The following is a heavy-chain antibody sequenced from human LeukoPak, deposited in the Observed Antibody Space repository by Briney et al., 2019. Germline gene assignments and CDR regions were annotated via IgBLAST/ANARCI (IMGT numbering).Heavy chain of an antibody. V-gene: IGHV1-2*02. D-gene: IGHD3-22*01. Sequence: ASVKVSCKASGYTFTGYYMHWVRQAPGQGLEWMGWINPNSGGANYAQKFQGRVTMTRDTSISTAYMELSRLRSDDTAVYYCARGYDSSGYSYDYWGQGTLVTVSS. CDR2: INPNSGGA. J-gene: IGHJ4*02. CDR1: GYTFTGYY. CDR3: ARGYDSSGYSYDY.